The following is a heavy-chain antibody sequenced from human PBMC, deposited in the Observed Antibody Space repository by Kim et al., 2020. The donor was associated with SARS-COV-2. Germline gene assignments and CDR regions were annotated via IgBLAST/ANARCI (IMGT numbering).Heavy chain of an antibody. CDR1: GGSISSGGYY. Sequence: SETLSLTCTVSGGSISSGGYYWSWIRQHPGKGLEWIGYIYYSGSTYYNPSLKSRVTISVDTSKNQFSLKLSSVTAADTAVYYCARDAGQLFVFDYWGQGTLVTVSS. J-gene: IGHJ4*02. D-gene: IGHD6-13*01. CDR2: IYYSGST. CDR3: ARDAGQLFVFDY. V-gene: IGHV4-31*03.